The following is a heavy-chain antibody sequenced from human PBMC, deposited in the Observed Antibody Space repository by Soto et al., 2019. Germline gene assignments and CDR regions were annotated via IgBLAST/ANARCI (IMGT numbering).Heavy chain of an antibody. Sequence: GGSLRLSCAASGFTFSSYAMSWVRQAPGKGLEWVSAISGSGGSTYYADSVKDRFTISRDNSKNTLYLQMNSLRAEDTAVYYCAKESGCSGGSCYEYYFDYWGQGTLVTVSS. CDR3: AKESGCSGGSCYEYYFDY. J-gene: IGHJ4*02. V-gene: IGHV3-23*01. D-gene: IGHD2-15*01. CDR1: GFTFSSYA. CDR2: ISGSGGST.